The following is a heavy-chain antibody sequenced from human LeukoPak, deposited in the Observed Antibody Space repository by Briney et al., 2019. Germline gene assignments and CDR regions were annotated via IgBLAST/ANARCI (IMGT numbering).Heavy chain of an antibody. D-gene: IGHD4-17*01. CDR1: GDSLTSGSRY. CDR3: ARCMSELDYGDYAYYYHMDV. CDR2: FYSSTRA. V-gene: IGHV4-61*09. J-gene: IGHJ6*04. Sequence: PSETLSLTCTVSGDSLTSGSRYWSWIRQPAGKGLEWIGHFYSSTRATYNPSLESRVTISGDTAKNQFSLKLDSVTAADTAVYFCARCMSELDYGDYAYYYHMDVWGKGTTVTVSS.